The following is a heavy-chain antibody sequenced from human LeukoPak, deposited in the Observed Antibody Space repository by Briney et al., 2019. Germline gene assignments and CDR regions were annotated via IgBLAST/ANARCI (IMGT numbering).Heavy chain of an antibody. CDR3: ARMYSSSSCFDY. J-gene: IGHJ4*02. Sequence: GGSLRLSCAASGFTFSSYAMSWVRQAPGKGLEWVSAISGSGGSTYYADSVKGRFTISRGNSKNTLYLQMNSLRAEDTAVYYCARMYSSSSCFDYWGQGTLVTVSS. CDR2: ISGSGGST. V-gene: IGHV3-23*01. CDR1: GFTFSSYA. D-gene: IGHD6-6*01.